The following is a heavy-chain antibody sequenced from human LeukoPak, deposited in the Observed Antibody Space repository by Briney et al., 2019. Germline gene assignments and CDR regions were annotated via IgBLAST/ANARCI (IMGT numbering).Heavy chain of an antibody. CDR3: ASSGIAAAGTNSD. V-gene: IGHV4-39*07. CDR1: GGSISSSSYY. J-gene: IGHJ4*02. Sequence: KPSETLSLTCTVSGGSISSSSYYWGWIRQPPGKGLEWIGSIYYSGSTNYNPSLKSRVTISVDTSKNQFSLKLSSVTAADTAVYYCASSGIAAAGTNSDWGQGTLVTVSS. CDR2: IYYSGST. D-gene: IGHD6-13*01.